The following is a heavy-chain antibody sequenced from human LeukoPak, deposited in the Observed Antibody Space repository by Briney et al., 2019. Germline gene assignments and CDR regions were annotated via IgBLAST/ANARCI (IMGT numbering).Heavy chain of an antibody. CDR3: AKDTPLYFDWPAGYFQH. CDR1: GLSFSIYA. V-gene: IGHV3-23*01. Sequence: GESLRLSCAASGLSFSIYAMSWVRRAPGKGLEWVSAIIGSGGSTYYADSVKGRVPIPRDNSKNTLYLQMNSLRAEYTAVYYCAKDTPLYFDWPAGYFQHWGQGTPVTVSS. J-gene: IGHJ1*01. D-gene: IGHD3-9*01. CDR2: IIGSGGST.